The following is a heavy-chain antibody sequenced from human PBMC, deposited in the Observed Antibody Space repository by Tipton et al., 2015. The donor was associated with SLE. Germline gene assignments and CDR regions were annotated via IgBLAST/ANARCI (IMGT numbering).Heavy chain of an antibody. CDR1: GGSISSQY. J-gene: IGHJ4*02. V-gene: IGHV4-59*08. Sequence: TLSLTCTVSGGSISSQYWNWIRQPPGKGLEWIGYIYYSGNTHYTPSPQSRVTISVDTSKNQFSLKLSSVTAADTAVYYCARHGNQDYWGQGTLVTVSS. CDR2: IYYSGNT. D-gene: IGHD4-23*01. CDR3: ARHGNQDY.